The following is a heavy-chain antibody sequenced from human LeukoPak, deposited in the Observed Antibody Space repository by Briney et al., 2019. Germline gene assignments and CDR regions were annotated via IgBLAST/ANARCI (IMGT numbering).Heavy chain of an antibody. CDR3: AGSTGAYCSSTSCYVGY. J-gene: IGHJ4*02. CDR2: VVPMFTIT. Sequence: SVKVSCKVSGGTVSSDAISWVRQTPTEGLEWMGRVVPMFTITNYAEKFQGRVTITTDESTTTAYLELRSLRSEDTAIYYCAGSTGAYCSSTSCYVGYWGQGTLVTVS. D-gene: IGHD2-2*01. CDR1: GGTVSSDA. V-gene: IGHV1-69*05.